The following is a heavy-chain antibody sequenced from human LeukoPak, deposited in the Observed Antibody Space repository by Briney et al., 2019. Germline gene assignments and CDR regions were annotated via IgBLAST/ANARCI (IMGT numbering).Heavy chain of an antibody. CDR3: AKADIVATWSFDY. J-gene: IGHJ4*02. Sequence: PGGSLRLSCAASGFTFSSYGMHWVRQAPGKGLDPVAVISYDGSNKYYADSVKGRFTISRDNSKNTLYLQMNSLRAEDTAVYYCAKADIVATWSFDYWGQGTLVTVSS. D-gene: IGHD5-12*01. CDR1: GFTFSSYG. V-gene: IGHV3-30*18. CDR2: ISYDGSNK.